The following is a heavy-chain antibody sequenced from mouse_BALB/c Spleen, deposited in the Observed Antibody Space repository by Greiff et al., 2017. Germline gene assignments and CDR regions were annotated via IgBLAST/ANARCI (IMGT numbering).Heavy chain of an antibody. V-gene: IGHV1-77*01. Sequence: QVQLKESGPELVKPGASVKMSCKASGYTFTDYVISWVKQRTGQGLEWIGEIYPGSGSTYYNEKFKGKATLTADKSSNTAYMQLSSLTSEDSAVYFCARGDYDYDNYAMDYWGQGTSVTVSS. CDR1: GYTFTDYV. CDR2: IYPGSGST. J-gene: IGHJ4*01. D-gene: IGHD2-4*01. CDR3: ARGDYDYDNYAMDY.